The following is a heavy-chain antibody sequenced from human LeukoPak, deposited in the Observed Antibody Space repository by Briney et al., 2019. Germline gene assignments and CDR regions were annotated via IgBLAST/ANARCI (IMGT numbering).Heavy chain of an antibody. CDR1: GFTFSNYD. Sequence: PGGSLRLSCAASGFTFSNYDMHWVRQAPGKGLEWVAVISYDESKKYYADSVKGRFTISRDNSKNTLDLQMNSLRGEDTAVYYCAKDSYGMDVWGQGTLVTVSS. CDR3: AKDSYGMDV. CDR2: ISYDESKK. V-gene: IGHV3-30*18. J-gene: IGHJ6*02.